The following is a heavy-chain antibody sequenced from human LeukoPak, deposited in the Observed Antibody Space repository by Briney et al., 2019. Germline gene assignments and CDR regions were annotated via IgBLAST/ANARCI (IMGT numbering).Heavy chain of an antibody. V-gene: IGHV3-7*03. CDR1: GFTFSSYW. J-gene: IGHJ5*02. CDR3: ASHGSSWRAPDNWFDP. Sequence: GGSLRLSCAASGFTFSSYWMSWVRQAPGKGLEWVANIKQDGSEKYYVESVKGRFTISRDNAKNSLYLQMNSLRAEDTAVYYCASHGSSWRAPDNWFDPWGQGTLVTVSS. D-gene: IGHD6-13*01. CDR2: IKQDGSEK.